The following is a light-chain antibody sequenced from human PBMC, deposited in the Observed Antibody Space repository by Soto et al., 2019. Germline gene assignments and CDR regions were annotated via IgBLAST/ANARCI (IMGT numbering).Light chain of an antibody. V-gene: IGKV3-20*01. J-gene: IGKJ1*01. CDR2: DAS. CDR3: QQYGASLPWT. CDR1: QSVSSNY. Sequence: EIVLTQSPGTLSLSPGERATLSCRASQSVSSNYLAWYQQKPGQAPRLLIYDASSRATGIPDRFSGSGSGTDFTLTISRLEPEDFAVYYCQQYGASLPWTFGRGTKVEIK.